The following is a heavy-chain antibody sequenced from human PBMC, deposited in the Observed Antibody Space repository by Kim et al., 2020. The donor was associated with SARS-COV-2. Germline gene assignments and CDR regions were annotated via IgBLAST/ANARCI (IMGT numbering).Heavy chain of an antibody. CDR1: GFTFSSYA. CDR3: ARSHYYDSSGYLGAFDY. CDR2: ISYDGSNK. D-gene: IGHD3-22*01. Sequence: GGSLRLSCAASGFTFSSYAMHWVRQAPGKGLEWVAVISYDGSNKYYADSVKGRFTISRDNSKNTLYLQMNSLRAEDTAVYYCARSHYYDSSGYLGAFDY. J-gene: IGHJ4*01. V-gene: IGHV3-30*04.